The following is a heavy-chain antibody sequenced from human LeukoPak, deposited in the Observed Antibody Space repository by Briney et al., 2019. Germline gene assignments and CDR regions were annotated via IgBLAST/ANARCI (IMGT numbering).Heavy chain of an antibody. CDR3: ARHGGGGESYPRVFDY. CDR2: IYYSGST. J-gene: IGHJ4*02. Sequence: SETLTLTCTASGCSISPYYRSWIRQPPGKGLEWVGNIYYSGSTNYNPSLKSRVTISVDTSKNQFSLKLSSVTAADTAVYYCARHGGGGESYPRVFDYWGRGTLVTVSS. V-gene: IGHV4-59*08. CDR1: GCSISPYY. D-gene: IGHD1-26*01.